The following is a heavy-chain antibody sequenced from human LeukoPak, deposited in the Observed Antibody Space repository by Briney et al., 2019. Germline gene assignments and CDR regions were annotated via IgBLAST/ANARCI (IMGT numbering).Heavy chain of an antibody. CDR2: ISDSGGST. CDR1: GFTFSSNA. J-gene: IGHJ4*02. V-gene: IGHV3-23*01. CDR3: AKLIAVAGTDDY. D-gene: IGHD6-19*01. Sequence: GGSLRLSCAASGFTFSSNAMSWVRQAPGEGLEWVSAISDSGGSTYYADSVKGRFTISRDNSKNTLYLQMNSLRAEDTAVYYCAKLIAVAGTDDYWGQGTLVTVSS.